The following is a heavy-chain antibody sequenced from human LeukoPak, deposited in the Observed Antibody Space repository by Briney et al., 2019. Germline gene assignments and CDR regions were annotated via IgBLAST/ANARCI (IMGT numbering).Heavy chain of an antibody. CDR3: ARDPVTMVRGVTNDPDY. CDR2: ICYSGST. D-gene: IGHD3-10*01. V-gene: IGHV4-30-4*01. CDR1: GGSISSGDYY. J-gene: IGHJ4*02. Sequence: SQTLSLTCTVSGGSISSGDYYWSWIRQPPGKGLEWIGYICYSGSTYYNPSLKSRVTISVDTSKNQFSLKLSSVTAADTAVYYCARDPVTMVRGVTNDPDYWGQGTLVTVSS.